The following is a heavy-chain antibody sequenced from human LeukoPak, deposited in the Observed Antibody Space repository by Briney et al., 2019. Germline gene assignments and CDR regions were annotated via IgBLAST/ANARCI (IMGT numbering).Heavy chain of an antibody. CDR2: ISGSGGST. CDR3: AKDAAKEYDILTGYLGYYFDY. D-gene: IGHD3-9*01. CDR1: GFTFSSYA. V-gene: IGHV3-23*01. J-gene: IGHJ4*02. Sequence: GGSLRLSCAASGFTFSSYAMSWVRQAPGKGLEWVSAISGSGGSTYYADSVKGRFTISKDNSKNTLFLQINSPRAEDTAVYYCAKDAAKEYDILTGYLGYYFDYWGQGTLVTVSS.